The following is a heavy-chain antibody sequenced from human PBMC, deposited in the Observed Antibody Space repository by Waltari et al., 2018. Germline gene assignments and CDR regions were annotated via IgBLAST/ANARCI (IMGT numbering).Heavy chain of an antibody. V-gene: IGHV3-21*01. CDR2: ISSSSSYR. CDR1: GFTFSSYS. D-gene: IGHD6-13*01. CDR3: ARAPDQPYSSLRYFDY. Sequence: EVQLVESGGGLVKPGGSLRLSCAASGFTFSSYSMNWVRQAPGKGLEWVSSISSSSSYRYYADSVKGRFTISRDNAKNSLYLQMNSLRAEDTAVYYCARAPDQPYSSLRYFDYWGQGTLVTVSS. J-gene: IGHJ4*02.